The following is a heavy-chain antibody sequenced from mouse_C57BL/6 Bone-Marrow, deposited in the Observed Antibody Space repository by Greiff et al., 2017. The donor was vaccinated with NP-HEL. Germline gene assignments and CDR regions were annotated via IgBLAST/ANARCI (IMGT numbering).Heavy chain of an antibody. Sequence: VQLQQPGAELVKPGASVKLSCKASGYTFTSYWMQWVKQRPGQGLEWIGEIAPSDSYTNYNQKFKGKATLTVDTSSSTAYMQLSSLTSEDSAVYYCAGLLREMDYWGQGTSVTVSS. J-gene: IGHJ4*01. CDR3: AGLLREMDY. D-gene: IGHD2-10*01. CDR2: IAPSDSYT. V-gene: IGHV1-50*01. CDR1: GYTFTSYW.